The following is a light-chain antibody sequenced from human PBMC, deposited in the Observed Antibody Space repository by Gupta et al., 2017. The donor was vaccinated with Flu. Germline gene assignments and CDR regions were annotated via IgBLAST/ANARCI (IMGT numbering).Light chain of an antibody. CDR3: QQYNDCFLFT. J-gene: IGKJ2*01. CDR2: GAS. Sequence: ATLSVSPGERVTLSCRASQSVSSKLDWYQQKPGQAPRLLIYGASTMDTGIPARFSGSGSGTELTLTISSLQSEDIAGYYCQQYNDCFLFTFGHGTKLEIK. CDR1: QSVSSK. V-gene: IGKV3-15*01.